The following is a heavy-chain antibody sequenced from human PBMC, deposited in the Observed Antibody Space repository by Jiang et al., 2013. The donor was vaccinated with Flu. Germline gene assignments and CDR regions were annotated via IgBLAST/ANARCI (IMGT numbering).Heavy chain of an antibody. Sequence: SGAEVKKPGASVKVSCKASGYTFTSYYMHWVRQAPGQGLEWMGIINPSGGSTSYAQKFQGRVTMTRDTSTSTVYMELSSLRSEDTAVYYCATERPNYYDSSGYYPDAFDIWGQGTMVTVSS. CDR3: ATERPNYYDSSGYYPDAFDI. V-gene: IGHV1-46*01. D-gene: IGHD3-22*01. CDR1: GYTFTSYY. J-gene: IGHJ3*02. CDR2: INPSGGST.